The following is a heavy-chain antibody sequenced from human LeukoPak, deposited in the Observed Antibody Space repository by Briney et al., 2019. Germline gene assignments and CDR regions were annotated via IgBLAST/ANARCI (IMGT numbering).Heavy chain of an antibody. D-gene: IGHD1-26*01. Sequence: GGSLRLSCAASGFTFSAYTMNWVRQAPGKGLEWVSSISSSGTYIYYSDSVKGRFTISRDSAKNSLYLQMHSLRAEDTAVYYCVRVGGGSGSRDYWGQGMLVTVSS. CDR1: GFTFSAYT. J-gene: IGHJ4*02. V-gene: IGHV3-21*06. CDR2: ISSSGTYI. CDR3: VRVGGGSGSRDY.